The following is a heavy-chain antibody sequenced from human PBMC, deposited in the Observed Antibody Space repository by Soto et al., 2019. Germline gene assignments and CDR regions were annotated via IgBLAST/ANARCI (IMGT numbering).Heavy chain of an antibody. Sequence: SVKVSCKASGYTFTAYYMHWVRQAPGQGLEWMGWINPNSGGTYHAQNFQGRVTMTRDTSTTTAYMELASLRSDDTAVYYCARGGGRGYNELDPWGHGTLVTVSS. D-gene: IGHD5-12*01. J-gene: IGHJ5*02. CDR2: INPNSGGT. CDR1: GYTFTAYY. V-gene: IGHV1-2*02. CDR3: ARGGGRGYNELDP.